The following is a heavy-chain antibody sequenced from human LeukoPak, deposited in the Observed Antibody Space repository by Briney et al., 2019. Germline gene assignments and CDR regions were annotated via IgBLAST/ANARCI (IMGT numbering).Heavy chain of an antibody. CDR2: IYYSGST. CDR3: GSRGGGSHFSY. CDR1: GGSISSSNYY. J-gene: IGHJ4*02. V-gene: IGHV4-39*01. Sequence: SETLSLTCTVSGGSISSSNYYWGWIRQPPGKGLEWIGSIYYSGSTYYNPSLKSRVTISVDTSKNQFSLNLNSVTAADTAVYYCGSRGGGSHFSYWGQGTLVTVSS. D-gene: IGHD1-26*01.